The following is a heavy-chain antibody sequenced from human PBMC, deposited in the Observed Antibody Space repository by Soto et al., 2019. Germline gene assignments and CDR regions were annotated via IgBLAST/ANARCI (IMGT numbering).Heavy chain of an antibody. D-gene: IGHD5-12*01. CDR1: GYTFTSYG. CDR2: ISAYNGNT. V-gene: IGHV1-18*04. CDR3: ARDSGYVGYYYYGMDV. Sequence: ASVKVSCKASGYTFTSYGISWVRQAPGQGLEWMGWISAYNGNTNYAQKLQGRVTMTTDTSTSTGYMELRSLRSEDTAVYYCARDSGYVGYYYYGMDVWGQGTTVTVSS. J-gene: IGHJ6*02.